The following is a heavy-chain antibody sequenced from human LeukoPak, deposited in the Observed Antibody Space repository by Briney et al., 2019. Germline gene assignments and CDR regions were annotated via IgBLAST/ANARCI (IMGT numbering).Heavy chain of an antibody. CDR1: GFTFSSYS. V-gene: IGHV3-48*01. J-gene: IGHJ4*02. Sequence: GGSLRLSCAASGFTFSSYSMNWVRQAPGKGLEWVSYISSSSSTIYYADSVKGRFTISRDNAKNSLYLQMNSLRAEDTAVYYCAREPLDSGYSYDYWGQGTLVTVSS. CDR3: AREPLDSGYSYDY. D-gene: IGHD5-18*01. CDR2: ISSSSSTI.